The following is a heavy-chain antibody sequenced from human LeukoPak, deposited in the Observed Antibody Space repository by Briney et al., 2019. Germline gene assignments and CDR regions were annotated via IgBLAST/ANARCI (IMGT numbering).Heavy chain of an antibody. J-gene: IGHJ6*02. CDR3: ASGLYCSGGSCYSGVYYYYYGMDV. V-gene: IGHV4-34*01. D-gene: IGHD2-15*01. CDR2: INHSGST. CDR1: GGSFSGYY. Sequence: SETLSLTCAVYGGSFSGYYWSWIRQPPGKGLEWIGKINHSGSTNYNPSLKSRVTISVDTSKNQFSLTLSSAPAADTAVYYCASGLYCSGGSCYSGVYYYYYGMDVWGQGTTVTVSS.